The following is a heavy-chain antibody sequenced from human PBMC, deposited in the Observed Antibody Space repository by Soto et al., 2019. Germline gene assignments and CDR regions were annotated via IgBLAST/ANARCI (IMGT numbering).Heavy chain of an antibody. CDR1: GFTFSSYG. D-gene: IGHD1-26*01. J-gene: IGHJ6*02. V-gene: IGHV3-23*01. Sequence: PGGSLRLSCAASGFTFSSYGMHWVRQAPGKGLEWVSAISGSGGSTYYADSVKGRFTISRDNSKNTLYLQMNSLRAEDTAVYYCAKEYSGSYYYYYGMDVSGQGTTVTVS. CDR3: AKEYSGSYYYYYGMDV. CDR2: ISGSGGST.